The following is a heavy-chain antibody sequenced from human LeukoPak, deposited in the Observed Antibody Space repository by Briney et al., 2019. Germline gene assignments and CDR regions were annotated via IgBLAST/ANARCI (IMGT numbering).Heavy chain of an antibody. D-gene: IGHD3-3*01. Sequence: SETLSLTCTVSGGSISSYYWNWIRQPPGKGLEWIGYIYYSGTTNYNPSLKSRVTISLDTSKNQFSLKLNPVTAADTAVYYCARPHYDFWSGYYYWGQGTLVTVSS. J-gene: IGHJ4*02. CDR3: ARPHYDFWSGYYY. CDR2: IYYSGTT. V-gene: IGHV4-59*01. CDR1: GGSISSYY.